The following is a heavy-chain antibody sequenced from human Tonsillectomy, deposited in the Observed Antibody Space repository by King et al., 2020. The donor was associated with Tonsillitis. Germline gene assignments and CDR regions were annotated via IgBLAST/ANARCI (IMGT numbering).Heavy chain of an antibody. V-gene: IGHV3-23*04. J-gene: IGHJ4*02. CDR2: ISGSGDST. CDR1: GFTFSTYA. CDR3: AKDGSGYDSPVFDY. D-gene: IGHD5-12*01. Sequence: VQLVESGGALVQPGGSLRLSCAASGFTFSTYAMRWVRQAPGKGLEWVSAISGSGDSTYYADSVKGRFTISRDNPKNTLYLQMNSLRAEDTAVYYCAKDGSGYDSPVFDYWGQGTLVTVSS.